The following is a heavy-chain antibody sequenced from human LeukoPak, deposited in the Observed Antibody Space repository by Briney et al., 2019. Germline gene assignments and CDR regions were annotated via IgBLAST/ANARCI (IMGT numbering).Heavy chain of an antibody. V-gene: IGHV5-51*01. CDR2: IYPGDSDT. D-gene: IGHD3-10*01. J-gene: IGHJ5*02. CDR1: GYSFTSYW. CDR3: ASLRITMVRGRSVNWFDP. Sequence: GESLKISCKGSGYSFTSYWIGWVRQMPGKGLEWMGIIYPGDSDTRYSPSFQGQVTISADKSISTAYLQWSSLKASDTAMYYCASLRITMVRGRSVNWFDPWGQGTLVTVSS.